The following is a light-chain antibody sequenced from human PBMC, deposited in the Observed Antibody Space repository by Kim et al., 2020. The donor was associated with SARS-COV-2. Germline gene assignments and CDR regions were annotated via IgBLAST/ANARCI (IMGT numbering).Light chain of an antibody. CDR2: LGS. V-gene: IGKV2-28*01. CDR3: MQALQTRA. CDR1: QSLLHCSGYTY. Sequence: VPASISCRSSQSLLHCSGYTYFDWYLQRPGQSPRLLIYLGSSRASGVPDRFSGSGSGTDFTLKISRVEAEDVGVYYCMQALQTRAFGQGAKV. J-gene: IGKJ1*01.